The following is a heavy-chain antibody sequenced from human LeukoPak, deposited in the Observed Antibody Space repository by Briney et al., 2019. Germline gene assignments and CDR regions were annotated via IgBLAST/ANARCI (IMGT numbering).Heavy chain of an antibody. CDR3: ARGTVRLGELFYLYYYYGMDV. D-gene: IGHD3-10*01. CDR2: INHSGST. V-gene: IGHV4-34*01. J-gene: IGHJ6*02. Sequence: TPSETLSLTCAVYGGSFSGYYWSWIRQPPGKGLEWIGEINHSGSTNYNPSLKSRVTISVDTSKNQFSLKLSSVTAADTAGYYCARGTVRLGELFYLYYYYGMDVWGQGTTVTVSS. CDR1: GGSFSGYY.